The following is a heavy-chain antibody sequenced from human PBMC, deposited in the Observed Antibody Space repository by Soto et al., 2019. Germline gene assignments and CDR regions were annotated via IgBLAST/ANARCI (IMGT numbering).Heavy chain of an antibody. V-gene: IGHV1-18*01. D-gene: IGHD3-10*01. CDR2: ISGFNGQT. CDR3: ARVDPRGVAVVRDY. J-gene: IGHJ4*02. Sequence: QVQLVQSGPEVKKPGASVKVSCEASGNTFASHGFSWVRQAPGQGLEWMGWISGFNGQTNYALKFQGRVTLTTDTSTSTAYMELRSLRSDDTAVYFCARVDPRGVAVVRDYWGQGTLVTVSS. CDR1: GNTFASHG.